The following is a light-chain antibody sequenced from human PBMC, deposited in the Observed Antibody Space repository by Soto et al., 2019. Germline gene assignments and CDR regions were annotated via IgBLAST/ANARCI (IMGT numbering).Light chain of an antibody. V-gene: IGKV3-20*01. CDR1: QTISSNY. J-gene: IGKJ3*01. Sequence: EIVLTQSPGTLSLSAGERATLSCRASQTISSNYLAWYQQKPGQAPRLLIFGASYRATGSPDRLSGSGSGTGFTLTISRLEPEDFAVYCCQQYRSSPPAFTFGPGTKVDIK. CDR2: GAS. CDR3: QQYRSSPPAFT.